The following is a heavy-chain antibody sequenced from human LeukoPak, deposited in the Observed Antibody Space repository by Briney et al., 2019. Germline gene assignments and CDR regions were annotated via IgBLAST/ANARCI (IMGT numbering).Heavy chain of an antibody. CDR1: GGSISSYY. J-gene: IGHJ3*02. CDR3: VYGWEIPPALHI. V-gene: IGHV4-34*01. Sequence: SETLSLTCTVSGGSISSYYWSWIRQPPGKGLEWIGEINHSGSTNYNPSLKSRVTISVDTSKNQFSLKLSSVTAADTAVYYCVYGWEIPPALHIWGQGTMVTVSS. D-gene: IGHD1-26*01. CDR2: INHSGST.